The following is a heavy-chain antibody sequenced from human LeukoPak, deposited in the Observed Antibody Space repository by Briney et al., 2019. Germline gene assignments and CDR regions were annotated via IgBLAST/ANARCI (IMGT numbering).Heavy chain of an antibody. CDR2: IKQGGSEN. CDR1: GFSFSTFW. CDR3: AKIVAISGRPREGFDY. Sequence: GGSLRLSCAASGFSFSTFWMSWVRQAPGKGLEWVANIKQGGSENSYVDSVKGRFTISRDNAKNSLYLQINSLRAEDTAVYYCAKIVAISGRPREGFDYWGQGTLVTVSS. J-gene: IGHJ4*02. V-gene: IGHV3-7*01. D-gene: IGHD1-26*01.